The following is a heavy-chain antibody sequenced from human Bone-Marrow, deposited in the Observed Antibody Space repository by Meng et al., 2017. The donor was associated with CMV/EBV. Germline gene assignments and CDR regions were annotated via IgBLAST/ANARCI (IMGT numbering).Heavy chain of an antibody. Sequence: GGSLRLSCAASGFTFSSYGMHWVRQAPGKGLEWVAFIRYDGSNKYYADSVKGRFTISRDNSKNTLYLQMNSLRAEDTAVYYCAKDIGSSYYYYYGMDVWGQGTTVTVS. J-gene: IGHJ6*02. D-gene: IGHD6-6*01. CDR2: IRYDGSNK. V-gene: IGHV3-30*02. CDR3: AKDIGSSYYYYYGMDV. CDR1: GFTFSSYG.